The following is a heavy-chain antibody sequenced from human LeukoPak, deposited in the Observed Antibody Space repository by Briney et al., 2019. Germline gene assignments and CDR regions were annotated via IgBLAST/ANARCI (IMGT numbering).Heavy chain of an antibody. V-gene: IGHV3-48*01. CDR2: ISSSSSTI. D-gene: IGHD6-6*01. J-gene: IGHJ4*02. Sequence: GGSLRLSCAASGFTFSSYSMNWVRHAPGKGLEWVSYISSSSSTIYYGDSVKGRFTISRDNAKNSLYLQMNSVRAEDTAVYYCARGRSGSSYYFDYWGQGTLVTVSS. CDR1: GFTFSSYS. CDR3: ARGRSGSSYYFDY.